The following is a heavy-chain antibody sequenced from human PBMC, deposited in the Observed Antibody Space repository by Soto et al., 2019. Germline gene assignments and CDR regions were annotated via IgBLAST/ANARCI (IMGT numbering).Heavy chain of an antibody. CDR2: IYWDDDK. Sequence: SGPTLVKPTQTLTLTCTFSGFSLSTSGVGVGWIRQPPGKALEWLALIYWDDDKRYSPSLKSRLTITKDTSKNQVVLTMTNMDPVDTATYYCAHSEINYYGSGSYYNLFDYWGQGTLVTVSS. CDR3: AHSEINYYGSGSYYNLFDY. D-gene: IGHD3-10*01. J-gene: IGHJ4*02. CDR1: GFSLSTSGVG. V-gene: IGHV2-5*02.